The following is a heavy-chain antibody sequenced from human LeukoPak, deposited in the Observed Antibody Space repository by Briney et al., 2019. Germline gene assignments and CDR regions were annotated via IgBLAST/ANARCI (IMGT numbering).Heavy chain of an antibody. V-gene: IGHV4-4*07. Sequence: SETLSLTCTVSGGSVSTYYWSWIRQPAGKGLEWIGRIYNSGNSNYSPSLKSRVTMSVDTSKNQFSLKLSSVTAADTAVYYCARSLPVVAALWFDPWGQGTLVTVSS. CDR2: IYNSGNS. CDR1: GGSVSTYY. J-gene: IGHJ5*02. CDR3: ARSLPVVAALWFDP. D-gene: IGHD2-15*01.